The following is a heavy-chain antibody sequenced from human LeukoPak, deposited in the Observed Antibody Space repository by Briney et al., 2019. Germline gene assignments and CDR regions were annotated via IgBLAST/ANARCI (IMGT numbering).Heavy chain of an antibody. V-gene: IGHV1-18*01. CDR2: ISAYNGNT. J-gene: IGHJ6*02. CDR3: ARDLLAVAKTRVSYYGMDV. CDR1: GYTFTSYG. Sequence: ASVKVSCKASGYTFTSYGISWVRQAPGQGLEWMGWISAYNGNTNYAQKLQGRVTMTTDTSTSTAYMELRSLGSDDTAVYYCARDLLAVAKTRVSYYGMDVWGQGTTVTVSS. D-gene: IGHD6-19*01.